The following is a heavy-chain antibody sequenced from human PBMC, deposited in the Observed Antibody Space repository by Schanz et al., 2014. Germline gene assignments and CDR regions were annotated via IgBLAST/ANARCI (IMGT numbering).Heavy chain of an antibody. CDR1: GNTFTTYP. V-gene: IGHV1-2*02. CDR3: ARDQTGTTNWFDP. CDR2: INPYSGAT. D-gene: IGHD1-7*01. J-gene: IGHJ5*02. Sequence: QVQVVQSGSDLKKPGASVKVSCKASGNTFTTYPINWVRQAPGQGLEWMGCINPYSGATYYAQKFQGRVTLTSDASLTTVYMEVHSLTSDDTAVFFCARDQTGTTNWFDPWGQGTLVTVSS.